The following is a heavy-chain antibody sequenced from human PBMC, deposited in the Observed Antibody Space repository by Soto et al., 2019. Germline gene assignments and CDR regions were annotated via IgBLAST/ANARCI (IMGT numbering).Heavy chain of an antibody. J-gene: IGHJ4*02. CDR3: AKQLRGSGWYPLDS. CDR1: EFSLSFSE. Sequence: PVGSLRPSVKAPEFSLSFSEMHWFRRAPGKGLEWLAVSSFDGTQQFYGDSVKGRFTVSRDNSNNTLYLEMNSLRTEDTAVYYCAKQLRGSGWYPLDSWGQGTPVTVSS. D-gene: IGHD6-19*01. CDR2: SSFDGTQQ. V-gene: IGHV3-30*18.